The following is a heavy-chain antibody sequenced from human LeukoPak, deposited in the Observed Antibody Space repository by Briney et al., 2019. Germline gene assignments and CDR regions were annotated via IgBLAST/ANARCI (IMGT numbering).Heavy chain of an antibody. CDR1: GYTFTGYY. Sequence: ASVKVSCKASGYTFTGYYMHWVRQAPGQGLEWMGWINPNSGGTSYAQKFQGRVTMTRDTSTSTVYMELSSLRSEDTAVYYCARTPGGDGYFDYWGQGTLVTVSS. J-gene: IGHJ4*02. CDR3: ARTPGGDGYFDY. D-gene: IGHD2-21*02. CDR2: INPNSGGT. V-gene: IGHV1-2*02.